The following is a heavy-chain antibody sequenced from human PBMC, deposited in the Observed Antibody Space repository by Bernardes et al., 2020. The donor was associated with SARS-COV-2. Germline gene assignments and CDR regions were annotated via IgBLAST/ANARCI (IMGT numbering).Heavy chain of an antibody. CDR2: IFYSARA. V-gene: IGHV4-39*01. CDR3: ATGKVVTGTSLDY. J-gene: IGHJ4*02. D-gene: IGHD2-15*01. Sequence: SETLSLTCPVSGGSISSSDHYWGWIRHPPGKGLERIGNIFYSARAFYNPPAKSRATISVDTSKNQFSLKLSSVTAADTAIYYCATGKVVTGTSLDYWGQGTLVTVSS. CDR1: GGSISSSDHY.